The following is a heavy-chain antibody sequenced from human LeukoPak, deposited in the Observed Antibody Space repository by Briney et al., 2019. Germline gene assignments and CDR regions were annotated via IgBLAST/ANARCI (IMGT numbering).Heavy chain of an antibody. V-gene: IGHV4-39*01. D-gene: IGHD3-10*01. CDR2: VYYSGTA. CDR3: ARYGSSVSEGTDY. J-gene: IGHJ4*02. CDR1: GGSISGSNYY. Sequence: SETLSLTCTVSGGSISGSNYYWGWIRQPPGKGLEWIGNVYYSGTAYYNSSLKSRVTISVDTSKNQFSLRLSSVAAADTAVYYCARYGSSVSEGTDYWGQGALVTVSS.